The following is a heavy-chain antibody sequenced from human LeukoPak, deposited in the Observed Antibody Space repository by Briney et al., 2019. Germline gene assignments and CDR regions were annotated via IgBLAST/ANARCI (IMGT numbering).Heavy chain of an antibody. CDR2: INPNSGGT. V-gene: IGHV1-2*04. CDR3: ARAEATPRSFPFDP. D-gene: IGHD5-12*01. CDR1: GYTFIGYY. Sequence: ASVKVSCKASGYTFIGYYMHWVRQAPGQGLEWMGWINPNSGGTNYAQKFQGWVTMTRDTSISTAYMELSRLRSDDTAVYYCARAEATPRSFPFDPWGQGTLVTVSS. J-gene: IGHJ5*02.